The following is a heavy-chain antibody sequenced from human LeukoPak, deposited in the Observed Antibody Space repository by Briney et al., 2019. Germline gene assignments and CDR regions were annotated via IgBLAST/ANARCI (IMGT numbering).Heavy chain of an antibody. CDR2: ISSSGSTI. Sequence: GGSLRLSCAASGFTFSDYYMSWIRQAPGKGLEWVSYISSSGSTIYYADSVKGRFTISRDNAKNSLYLQMNSLRAEDTAVYYCARTYGPYYYYYMDVWGKGTTVTVSS. J-gene: IGHJ6*03. V-gene: IGHV3-11*04. CDR1: GFTFSDYY. CDR3: ARTYGPYYYYYMDV. D-gene: IGHD4-17*01.